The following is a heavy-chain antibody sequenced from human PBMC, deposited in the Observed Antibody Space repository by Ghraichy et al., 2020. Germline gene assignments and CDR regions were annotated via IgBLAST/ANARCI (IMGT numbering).Heavy chain of an antibody. CDR1: GGTFSSYA. CDR3: ARGWATVTQFDY. V-gene: IGHV1-69*13. Sequence: SVKVSCKASGGTFSSYAISWVRQAPGQGLEWMGGIIPIFGTANYAQKFQGRVTITADESTSTAYMELSSLRSEDTAVYYCARGWATVTQFDYWGQGTLVTVSS. J-gene: IGHJ4*02. CDR2: IIPIFGTA. D-gene: IGHD4-17*01.